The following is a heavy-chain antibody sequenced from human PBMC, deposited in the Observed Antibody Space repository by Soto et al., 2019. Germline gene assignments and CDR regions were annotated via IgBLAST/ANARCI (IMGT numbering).Heavy chain of an antibody. CDR3: VRDIKVGYFDY. CDR1: GFTFTTYG. J-gene: IGHJ4*02. CDR2: IWYDGSKT. Sequence: QVQLVESGGGVVQPGRSLRLSCAASGFTFTTYGFHWVRQAPGKGLEWVAVIWYDGSKTYYVDSVKGRFTFSRDNSKNTLYVQMNSLRVEDTAMYYCVRDIKVGYFDYWGQGTLVTVSS. V-gene: IGHV3-33*01. D-gene: IGHD1-26*01.